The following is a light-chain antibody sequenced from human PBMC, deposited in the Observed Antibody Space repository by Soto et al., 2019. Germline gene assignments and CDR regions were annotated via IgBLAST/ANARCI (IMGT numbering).Light chain of an antibody. CDR1: SSNIGAGYD. Sequence: QSVLTQTPSVSGAPGQKITMSCTGSSSNIGAGYDVHWYQQLPGAAPRLLIYADNTRPSGVPDRFSASNSGTSASLPITGLQGEDEAVYYCQSYDTSLSGVIFGAGTKLTVL. V-gene: IGLV1-40*01. CDR2: ADN. J-gene: IGLJ2*01. CDR3: QSYDTSLSGVI.